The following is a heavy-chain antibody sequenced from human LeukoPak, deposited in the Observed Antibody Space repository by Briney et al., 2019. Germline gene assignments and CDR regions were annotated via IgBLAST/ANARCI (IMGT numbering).Heavy chain of an antibody. D-gene: IGHD2/OR15-2a*01. J-gene: IGHJ3*02. Sequence: PSETLSLTCTVSGGSISSYYWSRIRQPPGKGLEWIGYIYYSGSTNYNPSLKSRVTISVDTSKNQFSLKLSSVTAADTAVYYCARDARVIGAFDIWGQGTMVTVSS. CDR2: IYYSGST. CDR1: GGSISSYY. CDR3: ARDARVIGAFDI. V-gene: IGHV4-59*01.